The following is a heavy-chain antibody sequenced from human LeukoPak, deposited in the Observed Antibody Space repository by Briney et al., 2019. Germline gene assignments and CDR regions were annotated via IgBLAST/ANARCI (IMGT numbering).Heavy chain of an antibody. CDR1: GYTFTSYY. CDR2: INPSGGST. J-gene: IGHJ4*02. D-gene: IGHD4/OR15-4a*01. CDR3: ARDRNPGQSNFLFDY. V-gene: IGHV1-46*01. Sequence: ASVKVSCKASGYTFTSYYMHWVRQAPGQGLDWMGIINPSGGSTSYAQKFQGRVTMTRDTSTSTVYMELSSLRSEDTAVYYCARDRNPGQSNFLFDYWGQGTLVTVSS.